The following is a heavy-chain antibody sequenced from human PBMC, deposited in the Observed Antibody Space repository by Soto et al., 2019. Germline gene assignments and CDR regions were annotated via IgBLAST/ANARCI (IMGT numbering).Heavy chain of an antibody. D-gene: IGHD1-26*01. V-gene: IGHV4-39*01. Sequence: TSETLSLTCTVSGGSISSSSYYWGWIRQPPGKGLEWIGSIYYSGGTYYNPSLKSRVTISVDTSKNQFSLKLSSVTAADTAVYYCARWRAVSKVGFDYWGQGTLVTSPQ. CDR3: ARWRAVSKVGFDY. J-gene: IGHJ4*02. CDR2: IYYSGGT. CDR1: GGSISSSSYY.